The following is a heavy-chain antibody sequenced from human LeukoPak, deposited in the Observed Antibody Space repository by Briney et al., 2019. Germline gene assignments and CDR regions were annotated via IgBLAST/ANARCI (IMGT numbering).Heavy chain of an antibody. J-gene: IGHJ6*01. CDR2: ISGSGDNT. D-gene: IGHD1-26*01. V-gene: IGHV3-23*01. CDR1: GFTFSGFA. CDR3: AKMKGHPLPKYYMDV. Sequence: PGGSLRLSCAASGFTFSGFAMSWVRRTPGKGLGWVSAISGSGDNTLYADSVKGRFTISRDNSKNTLYLEMNSLRAEDTAIYYCAKMKGHPLPKYYMDVWGQGTTVTVSS.